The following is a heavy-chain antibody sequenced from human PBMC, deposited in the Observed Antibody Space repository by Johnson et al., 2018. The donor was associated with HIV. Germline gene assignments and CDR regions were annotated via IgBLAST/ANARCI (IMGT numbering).Heavy chain of an antibody. J-gene: IGHJ3*02. CDR1: GFNFSGYW. V-gene: IGHV3-7*01. CDR2: IKQDGSEK. CDR3: AKDRRDVYTSLGAFDI. Sequence: EVQLVESGGGVVQPGRSLRLSCAASGFNFSGYWMSWVRQAPGKGLEWVANIKQDGSEKYYVDSVKGQFTISRDNAKNSLYLQMNSLRAEDTAVYYCAKDRRDVYTSLGAFDIWGQGTLVTVSS. D-gene: IGHD5-24*01.